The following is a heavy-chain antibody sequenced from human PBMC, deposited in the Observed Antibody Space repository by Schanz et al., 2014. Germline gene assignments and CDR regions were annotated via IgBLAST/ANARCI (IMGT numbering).Heavy chain of an antibody. CDR3: ARLWGGWRIPDY. D-gene: IGHD6-19*01. V-gene: IGHV4-39*01. J-gene: IGHJ4*02. Sequence: QLQMQESGPGLVKPSETLSLTCSVSGDSISSTSYYWGWIRQPPGKGLEWIGSIYYSGSTYYNASLKSRVPISVDPSKNQFPLKLNSVTAADSAVYYCARLWGGWRIPDYWGQGTLVTVSS. CDR2: IYYSGST. CDR1: GDSISSTSYY.